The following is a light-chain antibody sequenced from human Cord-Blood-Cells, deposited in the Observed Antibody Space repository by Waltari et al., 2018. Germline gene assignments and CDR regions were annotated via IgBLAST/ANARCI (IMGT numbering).Light chain of an antibody. V-gene: IGLV3-25*03. CDR1: ALPKQY. CDR2: KDS. CDR3: QSADSSGTYYV. Sequence: SYELTQPPSVPVSPGQTARINCSGDALPKQYAYWYQQKPGQAPVLVIYKDSERPSGIPERFSGSSSGTTVTLTISGVQAEDEADYYCQSADSSGTYYVFGTGTKVTVL. J-gene: IGLJ1*01.